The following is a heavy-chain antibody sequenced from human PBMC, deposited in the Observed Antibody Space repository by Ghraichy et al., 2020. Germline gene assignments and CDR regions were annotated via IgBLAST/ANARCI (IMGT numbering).Heavy chain of an antibody. Sequence: SQTLSLTCAISGDSVSSNSAAWNWIRQSPSRGLEWLGRTYYRSKWYNDYAVSVKSRITINPDTSKNQFSLQLNSVTPEETAVYYCARDEPYYDILTGNTVGAFDIWGQGTMVTVSS. CDR2: TYYRSKWYN. D-gene: IGHD3-9*01. CDR1: GDSVSSNSAA. V-gene: IGHV6-1*01. J-gene: IGHJ3*02. CDR3: ARDEPYYDILTGNTVGAFDI.